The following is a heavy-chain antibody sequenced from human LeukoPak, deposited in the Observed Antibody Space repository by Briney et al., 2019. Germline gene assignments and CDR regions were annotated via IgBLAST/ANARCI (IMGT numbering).Heavy chain of an antibody. CDR3: ARDFNPLYYYDSSGTFDY. V-gene: IGHV3-7*01. D-gene: IGHD3-22*01. J-gene: IGHJ4*02. Sequence: GRSLRLSCAASGFTFSSYWMSWVRQAPGKGLEWVANIKQDGSEKYYVDSVKGRFTISRDNAKNSLYLQMNSLRAEDTAVYYCARDFNPLYYYDSSGTFDYWGQGTLVTVSS. CDR1: GFTFSSYW. CDR2: IKQDGSEK.